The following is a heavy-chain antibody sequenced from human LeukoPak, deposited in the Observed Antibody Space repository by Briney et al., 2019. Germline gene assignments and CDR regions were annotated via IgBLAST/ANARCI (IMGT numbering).Heavy chain of an antibody. V-gene: IGHV1-8*01. J-gene: IGHJ3*02. CDR1: GYTFTSYD. CDR3: ARGRGYSYGSWAFDI. D-gene: IGHD5-18*01. Sequence: ASVKVSDKASGYTFTSYDINWVRQATGQGLEWMGWMNPNSGNTGYAHKCKGRVTMTRNTSISTAYRELSSLRSEDTAVYYCARGRGYSYGSWAFDICSQRRLVSVSS. CDR2: MNPNSGNT.